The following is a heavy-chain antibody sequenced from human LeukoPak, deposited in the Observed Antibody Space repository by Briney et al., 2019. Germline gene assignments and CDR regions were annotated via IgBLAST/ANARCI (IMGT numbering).Heavy chain of an antibody. CDR3: ARNFVAVVPAARPGVDYYGMDV. CDR1: GYSFTSYW. J-gene: IGHJ6*02. V-gene: IGHV5-51*01. D-gene: IGHD2-2*02. CDR2: IYPGDSDT. Sequence: LGESLKISCKGSGYSFTSYWIGWVRQMPGKGLEWMGIIYPGDSDTRYSPSFQGQVTISADKSISTAYLQWSSLKASDTAMYYCARNFVAVVPAARPGVDYYGMDVWGQGTTVTVSS.